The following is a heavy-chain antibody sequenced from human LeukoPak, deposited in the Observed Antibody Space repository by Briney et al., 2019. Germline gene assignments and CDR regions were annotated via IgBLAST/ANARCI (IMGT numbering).Heavy chain of an antibody. CDR3: ARLPPYSSSAYYFDY. Sequence: PSETLSLTCTVSGGSISSYYWSWIRQPPGKGLEWIGYIYSSGNTNYNPSLKSRVTISVDTSKNQFSLKLSSVTAADTAVYYCARLPPYSSSAYYFDYWGQGTLVTVSS. J-gene: IGHJ4*02. CDR2: IYSSGNT. V-gene: IGHV4-4*09. CDR1: GGSISSYY. D-gene: IGHD6-6*01.